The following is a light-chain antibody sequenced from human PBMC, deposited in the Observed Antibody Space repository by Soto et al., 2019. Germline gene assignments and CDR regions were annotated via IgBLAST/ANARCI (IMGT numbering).Light chain of an antibody. J-gene: IGKJ2*01. V-gene: IGKV3-15*01. CDR1: QSVSNH. Sequence: EIVMTHSPATLSVSPGERATLSCRASQSVSNHLAWYQQKPGQAPRLLIYGASTRATAIPARFSGSGSGTEFTLTISSLQSEDFAVYFCQQYDNWPYTFGQGTKLEIK. CDR2: GAS. CDR3: QQYDNWPYT.